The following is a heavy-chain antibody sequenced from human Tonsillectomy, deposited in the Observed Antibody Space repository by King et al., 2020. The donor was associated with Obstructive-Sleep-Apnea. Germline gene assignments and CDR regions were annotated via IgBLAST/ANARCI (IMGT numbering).Heavy chain of an antibody. D-gene: IGHD3-10*01. Sequence: QLQESGPGLVKPSETLSLTCTVSGGSISSYSWNWIRQPAGKGLEWIGHIYTSGTINYNPSLKSRLTMSVDTSKNPFYLKLCSVTAADTAVYYCAREKSYYYGSGSYYDSIYFDYWGQGTLVTVSS. J-gene: IGHJ4*02. CDR3: AREKSYYYGSGSYYDSIYFDY. V-gene: IGHV4-4*07. CDR1: GGSISSYS. CDR2: IYTSGTI.